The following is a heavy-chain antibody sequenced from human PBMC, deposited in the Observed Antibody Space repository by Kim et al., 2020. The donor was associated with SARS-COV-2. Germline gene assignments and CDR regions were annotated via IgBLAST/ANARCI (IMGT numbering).Heavy chain of an antibody. CDR3: ARGQTSWGIVGATIFDY. CDR2: INHSGST. J-gene: IGHJ4*02. D-gene: IGHD1-26*01. CDR1: GGSFSFYY. V-gene: IGHV4-34*01. Sequence: SETLSLTCAVYGGSFSFYYWTWIRQPPGKGLEWIGEINHSGSTNYNPSLKSRVTISVDTSKNQFSLKLSSVTAADTAVYYCARGQTSWGIVGATIFDYWGQGTLVTVSS.